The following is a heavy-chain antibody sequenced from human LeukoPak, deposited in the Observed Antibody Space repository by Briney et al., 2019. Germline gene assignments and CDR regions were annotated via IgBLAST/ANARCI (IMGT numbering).Heavy chain of an antibody. CDR1: GFTFSSYE. Sequence: GGSLRLSCAASGFTFSSYEMNWVRQAPGKGLEWVSYISSSGSTIYYADSVKGRFTISRDNAKNSLYLQMNSLRAEDTAVYYCARDRPTLTGYYPFDYWGQGTLVTVSS. V-gene: IGHV3-48*03. D-gene: IGHD3-9*01. CDR2: ISSSGSTI. CDR3: ARDRPTLTGYYPFDY. J-gene: IGHJ4*02.